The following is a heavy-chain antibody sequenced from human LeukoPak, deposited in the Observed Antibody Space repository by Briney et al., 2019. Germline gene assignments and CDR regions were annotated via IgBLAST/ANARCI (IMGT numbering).Heavy chain of an antibody. CDR3: AKGMFYYGSGSSDY. Sequence: GGSLRLSCAASGFTFSSYAMSWVRQAPGKGLEWVSSISDSGGSTHYADSVKGRFTISRDDSKNTLYLQMNSLRAEDTAPYYCAKGMFYYGSGSSDYWGQGTLVTVSS. CDR1: GFTFSSYA. D-gene: IGHD3-10*01. J-gene: IGHJ4*02. CDR2: ISDSGGST. V-gene: IGHV3-23*01.